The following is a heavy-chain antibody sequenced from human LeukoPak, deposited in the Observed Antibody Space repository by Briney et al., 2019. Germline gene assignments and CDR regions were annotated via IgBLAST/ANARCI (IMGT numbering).Heavy chain of an antibody. CDR1: GFTFSSYS. CDR2: ISSSSSYI. Sequence: GGSLRLSCAASGFTFSSYSMNWVRQAPGKGLEWVSSISSSSSYIYYADSVKGRFTISRDNAKNSLYLQMNSLRAEDTAAYYCARGGAAGKVGDYWGQGTLVTVSS. CDR3: ARGGAAGKVGDY. D-gene: IGHD6-13*01. J-gene: IGHJ4*02. V-gene: IGHV3-21*01.